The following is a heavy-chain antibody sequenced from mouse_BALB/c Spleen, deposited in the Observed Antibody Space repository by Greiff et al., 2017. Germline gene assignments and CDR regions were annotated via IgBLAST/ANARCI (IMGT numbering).Heavy chain of an antibody. CDR2: ILPGSGST. D-gene: IGHD2-14*01. Sequence: QVQLQQSGAELMKPGASVKISCKATGYTFSSYWIEWVKQRPGHGLEWIGEILPGSGSTNYNEKFKGKATFTADTSSNTAYMQLSSLTSEDSAVYYCARWRYDSYYAMDYWGQGTSVTVSS. CDR1: GYTFSSYW. J-gene: IGHJ4*01. V-gene: IGHV1-9*01. CDR3: ARWRYDSYYAMDY.